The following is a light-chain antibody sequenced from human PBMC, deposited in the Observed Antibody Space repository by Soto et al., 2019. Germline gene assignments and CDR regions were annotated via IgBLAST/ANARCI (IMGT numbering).Light chain of an antibody. V-gene: IGKV3-11*01. Sequence: EIVLTQSPATXSLSPGERATXXXRASQSVSSYLGWYQQKPGQAPRLLIYDASHRATGIPARFSGSGSGTDFTLTISSLEPEDFAGYYCQQRSNWPLXXGGGTKVEIK. CDR3: QQRSNWPLX. CDR1: QSVSSY. J-gene: IGKJ4*01. CDR2: DAS.